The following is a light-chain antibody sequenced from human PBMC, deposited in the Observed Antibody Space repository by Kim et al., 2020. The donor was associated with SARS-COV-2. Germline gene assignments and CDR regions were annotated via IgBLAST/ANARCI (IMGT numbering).Light chain of an antibody. CDR1: ISNVGSNI. CDR3: VSWDDRPNGGVF. V-gene: IGLV1-44*01. J-gene: IGLJ2*01. CDR2: NND. Sequence: QSVVAQPPSVSGIPGQRVTISCSGSISNVGSNIVNWYQHFPRTAPKLLIYNNDQRPSGVPDRFSGSKSGTSASLAIRGLQPDDEADYYCVSWDDRPNGGVFFGGGTQLTVL.